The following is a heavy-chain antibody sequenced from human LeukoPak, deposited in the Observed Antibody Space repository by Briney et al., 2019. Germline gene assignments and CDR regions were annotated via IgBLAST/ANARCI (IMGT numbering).Heavy chain of an antibody. CDR1: GYSISSGYY. D-gene: IGHD5-24*01. J-gene: IGHJ4*02. V-gene: IGHV4-38-2*02. CDR3: ARGTPYGDGYAL. Sequence: SETLSFTCTVSGYSISSGYYWGWIRQPPGKGLEWIGSIYHSGSTYYNPSLKSRVTISVDTSKNQFSLKLSSVTAADTAVYYCARGTPYGDGYALWGQGTLVTVSS. CDR2: IYHSGST.